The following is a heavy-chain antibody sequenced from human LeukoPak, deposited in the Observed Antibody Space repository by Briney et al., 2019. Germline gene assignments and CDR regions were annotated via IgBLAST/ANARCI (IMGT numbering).Heavy chain of an antibody. D-gene: IGHD2-2*01. CDR3: ARWGDYCSSTSCSMVLDY. CDR2: INPNSGGT. J-gene: IGHJ4*02. Sequence: ASVKVSCTASGYTFTGYYMHWVRQAPGQGLEWMGWINPNSGGTNYAQKFQGRVTMTRDTSISTAYMELSRLRSDDTAVYHCARWGDYCSSTSCSMVLDYWGQGTLVTVSS. CDR1: GYTFTGYY. V-gene: IGHV1-2*02.